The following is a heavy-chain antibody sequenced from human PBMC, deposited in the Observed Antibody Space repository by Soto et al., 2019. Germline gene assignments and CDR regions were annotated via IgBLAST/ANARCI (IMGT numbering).Heavy chain of an antibody. J-gene: IGHJ5*02. V-gene: IGHV3-33*01. CDR3: ARDDYYVSGSSTRGWFDP. D-gene: IGHD3-10*01. CDR2: IWYDGSNK. CDR1: GFTFSSYG. Sequence: QVQLVESGGGVVQPGRSLRLSCAASGFTFSSYGMHWVRQAPGKGLEWVAVIWYDGSNKYYADSVKGRFTISRDNSRNTLYLQMNSLRAEDTAVYYCARDDYYVSGSSTRGWFDPWGQGTLVTVSS.